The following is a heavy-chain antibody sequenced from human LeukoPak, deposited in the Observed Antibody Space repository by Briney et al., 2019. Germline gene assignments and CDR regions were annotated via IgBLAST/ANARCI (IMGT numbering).Heavy chain of an antibody. CDR2: IYTSGST. V-gene: IGHV4-61*02. D-gene: IGHD6-19*01. CDR3: ARGYSSGWYLNWFDP. CDR1: GGSISSGSYY. J-gene: IGHJ5*02. Sequence: YPSQTLSLTCTVSGGSISSGSYYWSWIRQPAGKGLEWIGRIYTSGSTNYNPSLKSRVTISVDTSKNQFSLKLSSVTAADTAVYYCARGYSSGWYLNWFDPWGQGTLVTVSS.